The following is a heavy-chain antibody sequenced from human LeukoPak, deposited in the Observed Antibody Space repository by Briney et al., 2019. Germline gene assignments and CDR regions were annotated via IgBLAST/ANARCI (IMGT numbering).Heavy chain of an antibody. CDR3: ARSRHSYDSSGFPHY. J-gene: IGHJ4*02. V-gene: IGHV3-20*04. CDR1: GFTFDDYS. CDR2: INWNGGST. D-gene: IGHD3-22*01. Sequence: GGSLRLSCAASGFTFDDYSMTWVRQAPGKGLKWVSGINWNGGSTGYADSVKGRFTISRDNAKNSLYLQMNSLRAEDTALYYCARSRHSYDSSGFPHYWGQGTLVTVSS.